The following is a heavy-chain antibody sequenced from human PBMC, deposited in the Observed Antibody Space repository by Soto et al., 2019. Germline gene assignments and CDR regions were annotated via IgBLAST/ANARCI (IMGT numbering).Heavy chain of an antibody. V-gene: IGHV1-69*01. Sequence: QVQLVQSAAEVKKPGSSVKISCKASGDTFINYSFSWMRQAPGQGREWVGGIVPMSGGPNSAEKFHDRLTITADRSTGTVTMQLSRLTSDDTAVYYCARVGIRLIPADLGGGYHFQGLDVWGQGTKVTVS. CDR2: IVPMSGGP. CDR3: ARVGIRLIPADLGGGYHFQGLDV. CDR1: GDTFINYS. J-gene: IGHJ6*02. D-gene: IGHD2-2*01.